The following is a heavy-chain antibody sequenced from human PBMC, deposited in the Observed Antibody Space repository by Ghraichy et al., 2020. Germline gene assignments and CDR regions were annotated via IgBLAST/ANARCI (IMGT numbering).Heavy chain of an antibody. CDR2: ISGSGGST. V-gene: IGHV3-23*01. Sequence: GGSLRLSCAASGFTFSSYAMSWVRQAPGKGLEWVSAISGSGGSTYYADSVKGRFTISRDNSKNTLYLQMNSLRAEDTAVYYCAKNVGASMAWNWFDPWGQGTLVTVSS. J-gene: IGHJ5*02. D-gene: IGHD1-26*01. CDR3: AKNVGASMAWNWFDP. CDR1: GFTFSSYA.